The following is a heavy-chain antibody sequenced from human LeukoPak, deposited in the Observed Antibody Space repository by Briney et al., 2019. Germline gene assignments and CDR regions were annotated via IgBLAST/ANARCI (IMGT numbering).Heavy chain of an antibody. J-gene: IGHJ4*02. V-gene: IGHV3-48*03. D-gene: IGHD3-9*01. Sequence: PGGSLRLSCAASGFTFSNYEMNWVRQAPGKGLEWVSYISSSGSTIKYADSVKGRFTISRDNAKNSLYLQMNSLRAEDTAVYYCAVSVRFERVWHYFNNWGQGTQVTVSS. CDR3: AVSVRFERVWHYFNN. CDR1: GFTFSNYE. CDR2: ISSSGSTI.